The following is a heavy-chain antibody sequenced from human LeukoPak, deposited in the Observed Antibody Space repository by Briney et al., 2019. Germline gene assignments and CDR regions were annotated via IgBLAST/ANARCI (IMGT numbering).Heavy chain of an antibody. CDR3: ARNRFPITGTTNNYYYMDV. CDR2: ISSSSTTI. V-gene: IGHV3-48*04. Sequence: PGGSLRLSCAASGFIVSSYSMNWVRQSPGKGLEWLSCISSSSTTIYYADSVKGRFTISRDNAKNSLYLQMNSLKAEDTAVYYCARNRFPITGTTNNYYYMDVWGKGTTVTVSS. J-gene: IGHJ6*03. D-gene: IGHD1-7*01. CDR1: GFIVSSYS.